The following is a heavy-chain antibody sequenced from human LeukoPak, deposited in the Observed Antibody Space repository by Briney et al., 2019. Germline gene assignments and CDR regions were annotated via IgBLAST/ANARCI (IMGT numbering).Heavy chain of an antibody. Sequence: SVKVSCKASGGTFKNYAVSWMRQAPGQGLEWVGGIIPIFGTTNYTQQFQGRVTITAEESTSTVYLELSSLRSDDTAVYYCARSYLVFNWLDPWGQGTLVTVSS. CDR3: ARSYLVFNWLDP. CDR1: GGTFKNYA. D-gene: IGHD2-8*01. CDR2: IIPIFGTT. V-gene: IGHV1-69*01. J-gene: IGHJ5*02.